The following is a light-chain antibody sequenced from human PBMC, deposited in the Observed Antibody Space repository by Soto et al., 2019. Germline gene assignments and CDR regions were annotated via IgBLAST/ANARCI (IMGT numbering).Light chain of an antibody. V-gene: IGKV1-33*01. CDR3: QQYHSLIT. Sequence: VQMTQSPSSLSASVGDRVTITCQASQDISNYLNWYQLKPGKAPKLLISDASRLETGVPSRFSGRGSGTDFTFTISSLQPEDIATYYCQQYHSLITFGRGTRLEI. J-gene: IGKJ5*01. CDR1: QDISNY. CDR2: DAS.